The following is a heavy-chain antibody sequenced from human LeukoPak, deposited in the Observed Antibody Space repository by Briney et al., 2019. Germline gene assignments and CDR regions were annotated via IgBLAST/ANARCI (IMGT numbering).Heavy chain of an antibody. CDR2: IGTAGEI. J-gene: IGHJ4*02. CDR3: VRRAGGYSHPYDY. CDR1: GFTFRSYD. V-gene: IGHV3-13*01. D-gene: IGHD4-23*01. Sequence: PGGSLRLSCAASGFTFRSYDMHWVRQATGKGLEWVSGIGTAGEIYYPGSVKGRFTISRENAKNSLYLQMNSLRAEDTAVYYCVRRAGGYSHPYDYWGQGTLVTVSS.